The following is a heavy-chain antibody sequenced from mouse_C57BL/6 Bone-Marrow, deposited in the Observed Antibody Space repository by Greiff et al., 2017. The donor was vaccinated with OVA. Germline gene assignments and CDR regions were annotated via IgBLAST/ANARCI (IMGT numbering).Heavy chain of an antibody. CDR1: GFNIKDDY. CDR3: TTYRY. Sequence: VQLKQSGAELVRPGASVKLSCTASGFNIKDDYMHWVKERPEQGLEWIGWIDPENGDTEYASKFQGKATITADTSSKTDYLQLSSLTSEDTAVYYCTTYRYWGQGTTLTVSS. V-gene: IGHV14-4*01. J-gene: IGHJ2*01. CDR2: IDPENGDT.